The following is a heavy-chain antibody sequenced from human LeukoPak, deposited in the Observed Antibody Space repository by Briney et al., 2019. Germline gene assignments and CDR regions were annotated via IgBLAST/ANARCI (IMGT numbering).Heavy chain of an antibody. CDR3: AKDRGVEYYYYYMDV. CDR1: GFTFSSYA. J-gene: IGHJ6*03. CDR2: ISYDGSNK. V-gene: IGHV3-30*04. Sequence: TGGSLRLSCAASGFTFSSYAMHWVRQAPGKGLEWVAVISYDGSNKYYADSVKGRFTISRDNSKNTLYLQMNSLRAEDTAVYYCAKDRGVEYYYYYMDVWGKGTTVTISS. D-gene: IGHD5-24*01.